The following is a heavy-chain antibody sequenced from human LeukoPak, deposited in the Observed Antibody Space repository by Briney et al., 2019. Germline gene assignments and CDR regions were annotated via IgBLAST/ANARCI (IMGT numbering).Heavy chain of an antibody. CDR3: ARSGTPGYYYYGMDV. CDR1: GFTFSSYA. J-gene: IGHJ6*02. CDR2: ISGSGGST. V-gene: IGHV3-23*01. D-gene: IGHD3-10*01. Sequence: GGSLRLSCAASGFTFSSYAMSWVRQAPGKGLEWVSAISGSGGSTYYADSVKGRFTISRDNSKNTLYLQMNSLRAEDTAVYYCARSGTPGYYYYGMDVWGQGTTVTVSS.